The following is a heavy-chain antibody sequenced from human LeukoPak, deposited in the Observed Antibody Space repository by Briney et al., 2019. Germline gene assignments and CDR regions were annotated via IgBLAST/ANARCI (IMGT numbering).Heavy chain of an antibody. D-gene: IGHD4-17*01. CDR1: GFTFSSYG. Sequence: AGGSLRLSCAASGFTFSSYGMHWVRQAPGKGLEWVAFIRYDGSNKYYADSVKGRFTISRDNSKNTLYLQMNSLRAEDTAVYYCAKEGSDYGDYGYFDYWGQGTLVTVSS. V-gene: IGHV3-30*02. J-gene: IGHJ4*02. CDR3: AKEGSDYGDYGYFDY. CDR2: IRYDGSNK.